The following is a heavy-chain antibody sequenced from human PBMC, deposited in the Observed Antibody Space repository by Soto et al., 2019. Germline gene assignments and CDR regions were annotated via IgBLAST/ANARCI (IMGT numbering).Heavy chain of an antibody. CDR3: ARARVVGATPGNFDY. J-gene: IGHJ4*02. V-gene: IGHV3-48*03. CDR2: ISSSGSTI. D-gene: IGHD1-26*01. Sequence: GVSLRLSCSASGFTFSSYEMNWVRQAPGKGLEWVSYISSSGSTIYYADSVKGRFTISRDNAKNSLYLQMNSLRAEDTAVYYCARARVVGATPGNFDYWGQGTLVTVSS. CDR1: GFTFSSYE.